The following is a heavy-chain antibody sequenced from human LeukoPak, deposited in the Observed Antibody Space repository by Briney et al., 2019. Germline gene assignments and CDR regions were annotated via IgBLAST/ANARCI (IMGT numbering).Heavy chain of an antibody. D-gene: IGHD2-21*01. CDR1: GGTFSSYA. CDR2: IIPILGIA. CDR3: AAITPPYYYYGMDV. Sequence: SVTVSCKASGGTFSSYAISWVRQAPGQGLEWMGRIIPILGIANYAQKFQGRVTITADKSTSTAYMELSSLRSEDTAVYYCAAITPPYYYYGMDVWGQGTTVTVSS. V-gene: IGHV1-69*04. J-gene: IGHJ6*02.